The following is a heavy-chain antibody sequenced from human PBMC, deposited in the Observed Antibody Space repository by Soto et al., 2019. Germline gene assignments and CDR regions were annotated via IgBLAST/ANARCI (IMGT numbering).Heavy chain of an antibody. CDR1: GFTFSSYS. D-gene: IGHD2-15*01. CDR2: ISSSSSYI. Sequence: VQLVESGGGLVKPGGSLRLSCAASGFTFSSYSMNWVRQAPGKGLEWVSSISSSSSYIYYADSVKGRFTISRDNAKNSLYLQMNSLRAEDTAVYYCARLVVVAATLYYYYGMDVWGQGTTVTVSS. CDR3: ARLVVVAATLYYYYGMDV. J-gene: IGHJ6*02. V-gene: IGHV3-21*01.